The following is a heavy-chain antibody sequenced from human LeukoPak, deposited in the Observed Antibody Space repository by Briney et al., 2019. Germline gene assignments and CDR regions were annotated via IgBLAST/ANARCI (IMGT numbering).Heavy chain of an antibody. V-gene: IGHV4-59*12. CDR3: ARSTYYDFWSGFATTNWFGP. Sequence: TSETLSLTCTVSGGSISSYYWSWIRQPPGKGLEWIGYIYYSGSTNYNPSLKSRVTISVDTPKNQFSLKLSSVTAADTAVYYCARSTYYDFWSGFATTNWFGPWGQGTLVTVSS. J-gene: IGHJ5*02. CDR1: GGSISSYY. D-gene: IGHD3-3*01. CDR2: IYYSGST.